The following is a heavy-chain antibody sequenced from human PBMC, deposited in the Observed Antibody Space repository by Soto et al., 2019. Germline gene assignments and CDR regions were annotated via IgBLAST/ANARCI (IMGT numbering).Heavy chain of an antibody. CDR2: IYYSGST. D-gene: IGHD2-15*01. Sequence: SETLSLTCTVSGGSVSSGSYYWSWIRQPPGKGLEWIGYIYYSGSTNYNPSLKSRVTISVDTSKNQFSLKLSSVTAADTAVYYCARGGTQGYCSGGSCYIPSYWGQGTLVTVSS. V-gene: IGHV4-61*01. CDR3: ARGGTQGYCSGGSCYIPSY. CDR1: GGSVSSGSYY. J-gene: IGHJ4*02.